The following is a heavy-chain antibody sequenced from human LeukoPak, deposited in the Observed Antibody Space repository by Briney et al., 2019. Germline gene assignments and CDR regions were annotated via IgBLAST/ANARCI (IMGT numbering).Heavy chain of an antibody. CDR2: INPNSGGT. J-gene: IGHJ4*02. Sequence: ASVKVSCKASGYTFTGHHTHWVRQAPGQGLEWLGWINPNSGGTNYAQKFQGRVTMTRDTSISTVHMELSRLRSDDTAVYYCARHTITSLDYWGQGILVTVSS. D-gene: IGHD2-2*01. CDR1: GYTFTGHH. CDR3: ARHTITSLDY. V-gene: IGHV1-2*02.